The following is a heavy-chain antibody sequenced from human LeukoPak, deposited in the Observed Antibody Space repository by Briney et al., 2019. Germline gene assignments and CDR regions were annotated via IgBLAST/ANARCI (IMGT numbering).Heavy chain of an antibody. V-gene: IGHV3-30*02. CDR2: IRYDGNNK. CDR1: GFTFSNYG. Sequence: GGSLRLSCGASGFTFSNYGMLWVRQAPGKGLEWVAFIRYDGNNKLYADSMKGRFTIPGDNSKNTLYLHINSLRAEDTAVYYCVKDNPLDYWGQGTLVIVSS. D-gene: IGHD1-14*01. J-gene: IGHJ4*02. CDR3: VKDNPLDY.